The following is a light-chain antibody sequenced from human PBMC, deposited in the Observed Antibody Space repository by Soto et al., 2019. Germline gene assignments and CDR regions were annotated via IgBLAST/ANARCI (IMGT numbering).Light chain of an antibody. Sequence: DIQMTQSPSSLSASVGDRVSVTCRASQSISTFLNWYQQRPGEAPKHLLYAASSLQSGVPSRFSVSGSGADFTVSNGSLQTEDVATYYCQPGYPSPWTFGKEPMVEVK. J-gene: IGKJ1*01. CDR1: QSISTF. CDR2: AAS. V-gene: IGKV1-39*01. CDR3: QPGYPSPWT.